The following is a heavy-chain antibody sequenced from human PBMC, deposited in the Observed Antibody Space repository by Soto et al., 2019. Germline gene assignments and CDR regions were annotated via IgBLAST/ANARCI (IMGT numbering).Heavy chain of an antibody. J-gene: IGHJ6*02. V-gene: IGHV1-58*01. CDR1: GFTFTSST. Sequence: QMQLVQSGPEVKKPGTSVKVSCKASGFTFTSSTVQWVRQARGQRLEWIGWIVVGSGNTNYAQKFQERVTITRDMSTTTAYMELSSLRSEDTAVYYCAADAASIDFLYRTDYYYGMDVWGQGTTVTVSS. CDR2: IVVGSGNT. D-gene: IGHD2-2*02. CDR3: AADAASIDFLYRTDYYYGMDV.